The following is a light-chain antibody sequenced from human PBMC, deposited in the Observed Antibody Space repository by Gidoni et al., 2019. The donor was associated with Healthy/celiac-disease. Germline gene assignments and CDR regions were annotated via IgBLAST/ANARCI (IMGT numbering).Light chain of an antibody. CDR3: KSYDSSNVV. CDR1: SGSIASNY. J-gene: IGLJ2*01. V-gene: IGLV6-57*02. Sequence: NFMLTQPHPVSESPGKTVTISCTVSSGSIASNYVQWYQQRPGSAPTTVIYADNQRPSGVPDRFSGSIDSSSNSASLTIYGLKTEDEADYYCKSYDSSNVVFGGGTKLTVL. CDR2: ADN.